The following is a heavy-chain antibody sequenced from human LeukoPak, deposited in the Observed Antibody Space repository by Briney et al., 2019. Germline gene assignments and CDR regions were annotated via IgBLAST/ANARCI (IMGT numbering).Heavy chain of an antibody. V-gene: IGHV4-4*02. Sequence: SGTLSLTCTVSGGSIISSNWWSWVRQPPGKGLEWLGEFYHSGTTNYNPSLKSRVTISVDKSENQFSLKLSSVTAADTAVYFCARDPYCTGGSCYHRFDYWGQGTLVTVSS. J-gene: IGHJ4*02. CDR2: FYHSGTT. D-gene: IGHD2-15*01. CDR3: ARDPYCTGGSCYHRFDY. CDR1: GGSIISSNW.